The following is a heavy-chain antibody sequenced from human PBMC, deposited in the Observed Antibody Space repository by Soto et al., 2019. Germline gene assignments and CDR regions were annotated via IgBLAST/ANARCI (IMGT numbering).Heavy chain of an antibody. V-gene: IGHV4-59*01. CDR1: GGSISSYY. D-gene: IGHD3-10*01. CDR3: ARGRTMVRGVIPWFDP. Sequence: SETLSLTCTVSGGSISSYYWSWIRQPPGKGLEWIGYIYYSGSTNYNPSLKSRVTISVDTSKNQFSLKLSSVTAADTAVYYCARGRTMVRGVIPWFDPWGQGTLVTVSS. J-gene: IGHJ5*02. CDR2: IYYSGST.